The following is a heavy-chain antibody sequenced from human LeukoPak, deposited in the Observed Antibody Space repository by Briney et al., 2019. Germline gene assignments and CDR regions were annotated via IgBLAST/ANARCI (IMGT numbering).Heavy chain of an antibody. V-gene: IGHV3-20*04. Sequence: GGSQRLSCAASGFTFADYGMSWVRQAPGKGLEWVSGINRNGGSTGYADSVKGRFTISRDNAKNSLYLQMNSLRAEDTALYYCAGDIYYDSSAEDYWGQGTLVTVSS. CDR2: INRNGGST. J-gene: IGHJ4*02. D-gene: IGHD3-22*01. CDR1: GFTFADYG. CDR3: AGDIYYDSSAEDY.